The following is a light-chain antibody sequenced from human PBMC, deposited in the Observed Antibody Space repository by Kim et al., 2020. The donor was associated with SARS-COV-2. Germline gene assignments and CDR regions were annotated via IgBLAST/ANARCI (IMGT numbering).Light chain of an antibody. CDR1: RSNIGSNS. V-gene: IGLV1-44*01. CDR2: DDN. Sequence: SELTQPPSASGIPGQRVTISCSGSRSNIGSNSVNWYQQLPGAAPKLLIYDDNQRPSGVPDRFSGSKSGSSASLAISGLQSEDEADYFCATWDDSLNAHYVFGTGTKVTVL. J-gene: IGLJ1*01. CDR3: ATWDDSLNAHYV.